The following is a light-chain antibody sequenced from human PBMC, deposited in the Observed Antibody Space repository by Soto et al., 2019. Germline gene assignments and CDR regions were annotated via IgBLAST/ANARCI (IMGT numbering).Light chain of an antibody. V-gene: IGKV3-15*01. J-gene: IGKJ5*01. CDR1: QSINSI. CDR3: QQYTAWPIT. Sequence: SRPPLFVSTGNRATLSWRARQSINSILAWDQQPPRQAPRLLIYAASTTATAVPDRFSGSGSGTYFTLTITSLQSDDFAVYCCQQYTAWPITFGQGTRLEIK. CDR2: AAS.